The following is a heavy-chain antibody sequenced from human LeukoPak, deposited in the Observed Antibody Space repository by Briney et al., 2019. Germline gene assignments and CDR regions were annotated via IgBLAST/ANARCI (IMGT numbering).Heavy chain of an antibody. D-gene: IGHD5-12*01. CDR3: ARYSGSGYGMFYFDY. CDR2: MNIDGST. Sequence: SETLSLTCTVSGVSISSSDYFWSWIRQPAGKGLEWIGRMNIDGSTNYNPSLQSRVTSSLDTPKNQFSLKLSSVTAADTAVYYCARYSGSGYGMFYFDYWGQGTLVTVSS. J-gene: IGHJ4*02. CDR1: GVSISSSDYF. V-gene: IGHV4-61*02.